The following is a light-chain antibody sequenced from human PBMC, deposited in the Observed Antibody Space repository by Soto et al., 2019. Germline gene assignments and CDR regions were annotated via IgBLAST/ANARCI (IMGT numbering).Light chain of an antibody. CDR1: QSVSSSY. V-gene: IGKV3-20*01. CDR2: RIS. J-gene: IGKJ1*01. CDR3: QQYHIWPSWT. Sequence: EIVLTQSPGTLSLSPGERATLSCRASQSVSSSYLAWYQQKPGQAPRLLIYRISNRATGVPDRFSGSGSGTDFTLTISRLESEDFAVYFCQQYHIWPSWTFGQGTKV.